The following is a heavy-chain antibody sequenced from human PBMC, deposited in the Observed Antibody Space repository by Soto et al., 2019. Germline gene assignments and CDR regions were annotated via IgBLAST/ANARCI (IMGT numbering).Heavy chain of an antibody. V-gene: IGHV1-2*02. CDR2: INPNRGGT. J-gene: IGHJ4*02. CDR3: ARGDAGY. Sequence: QVQLVQSGAEVKKPGASVKVSCKASGYTFTGYSMYWVRQAPGQGLEWMGWINPNRGGTNYAQNFQGRVTMTRDTSISTAYMELSTLRSDDTAVYYCARGDAGYWGQGTLVTVSS. CDR1: GYTFTGYS.